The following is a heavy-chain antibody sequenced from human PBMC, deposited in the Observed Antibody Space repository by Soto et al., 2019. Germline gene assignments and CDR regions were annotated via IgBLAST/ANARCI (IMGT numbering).Heavy chain of an antibody. CDR3: ARCPLIVPAAIDQNYYYGMDV. J-gene: IGHJ6*02. CDR2: IIPIFGTA. D-gene: IGHD2-2*01. CDR1: GGTFSSYA. V-gene: IGHV1-69*13. Sequence: SVKVSCKASGGTFSSYAISWVRQAPGQGLEWMGGIIPIFGTANYAQKFQGRVTITADESTSTAYMELSSLRSEDTAVYYCARCPLIVPAAIDQNYYYGMDVWGQGTTVTVSS.